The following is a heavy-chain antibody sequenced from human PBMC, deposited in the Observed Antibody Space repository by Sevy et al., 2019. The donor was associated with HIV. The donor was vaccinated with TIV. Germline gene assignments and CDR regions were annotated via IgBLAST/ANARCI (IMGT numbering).Heavy chain of an antibody. J-gene: IGHJ3*02. CDR1: GFTFSSYA. V-gene: IGHV3-30-3*01. D-gene: IGHD3-22*01. CDR2: ISYDGSNK. CDR3: ARVGGISSGQNSEGAFDI. Sequence: GGSLRLSCAASGFTFSSYAMHWVRQAPGKGLEWVAVISYDGSNKYYADSVKGRFTISRDNSKNTLYLQMNSLRAEDTAVYYCARVGGISSGQNSEGAFDIWGQGTMVTVSS.